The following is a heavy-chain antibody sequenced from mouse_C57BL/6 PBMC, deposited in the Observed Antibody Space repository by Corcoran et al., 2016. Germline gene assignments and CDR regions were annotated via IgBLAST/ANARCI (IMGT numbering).Heavy chain of an antibody. CDR2: ISYDGSN. CDR1: GYSITSGYY. D-gene: IGHD1-1*01. V-gene: IGHV3-6*01. Sequence: DVQLQESGPGLVKPSQSLSLTCSVTGYSITSGYYWNWIRQFPGNKLEWMGYISYDGSNNYNPSLKNRISITRDTSKNQFFLKLNSVTTEDTATYYCARDYSLAMDYWGQGTSVTVSS. CDR3: ARDYSLAMDY. J-gene: IGHJ4*01.